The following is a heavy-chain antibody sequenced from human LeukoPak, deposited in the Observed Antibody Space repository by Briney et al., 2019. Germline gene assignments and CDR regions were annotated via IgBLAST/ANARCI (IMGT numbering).Heavy chain of an antibody. V-gene: IGHV4-59*01. Sequence: SETLSLTCTVSGGSISSYYWSWIRQSPGKGLDWIGYIYYSGSTKYNPSLKSRVTISVDTSKNQFSLKLSSVTAADTAVYYCARSYYGSGRYGPQFDYWGQGTLVTVSS. CDR1: GGSISSYY. J-gene: IGHJ4*02. CDR2: IYYSGST. CDR3: ARSYYGSGRYGPQFDY. D-gene: IGHD3-10*01.